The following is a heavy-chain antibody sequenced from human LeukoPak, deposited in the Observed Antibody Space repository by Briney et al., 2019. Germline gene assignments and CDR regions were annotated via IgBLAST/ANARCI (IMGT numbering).Heavy chain of an antibody. V-gene: IGHV4-34*01. CDR2: INHSGST. D-gene: IGHD4-17*01. CDR1: GGSFSGYY. J-gene: IGHJ4*02. CDR3: ARASHDYGDYSHFDY. Sequence: PSETLSLTCAVYGGSFSGYYWSWIRQPSGKGLEWIGEINHSGSTNYNPSLKSRVTISVDKSKNQFSLKLSSLTAADTAVYYCARASHDYGDYSHFDYWGQGTLVTVSS.